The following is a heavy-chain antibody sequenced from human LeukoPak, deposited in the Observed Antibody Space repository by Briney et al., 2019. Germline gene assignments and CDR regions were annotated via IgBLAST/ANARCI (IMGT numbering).Heavy chain of an antibody. D-gene: IGHD5-24*01. Sequence: ASVKVSCKASGYTFGQLYIHWVRQAPGQGLEWMGRVNPNSGGTDYAQIFQGRIIMTRDSSVTTAYVELSRLRSDDTAMYYCATEGYNRNSDSGWTAFYFWGQGTMVTVSS. CDR2: VNPNSGGT. CDR3: ATEGYNRNSDSGWTAFYF. V-gene: IGHV1-2*06. J-gene: IGHJ3*01. CDR1: GYTFGQLY.